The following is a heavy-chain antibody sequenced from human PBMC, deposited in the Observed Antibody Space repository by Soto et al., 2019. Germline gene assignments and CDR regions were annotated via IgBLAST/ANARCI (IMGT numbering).Heavy chain of an antibody. CDR3: ARTAYGQQQAKFDY. D-gene: IGHD6-13*01. CDR1: GGSFSGYY. V-gene: IGHV4-34*01. Sequence: SETLSLTCAVYGGSFSGYYWSWIRQPPGKGLEWIGEINHSGSTNYNPSLKSRVTISVDTSKNQFSLKLSSVTAADTAVYYCARTAYGQQQAKFDYWGQGTLVTVLL. J-gene: IGHJ4*02. CDR2: INHSGST.